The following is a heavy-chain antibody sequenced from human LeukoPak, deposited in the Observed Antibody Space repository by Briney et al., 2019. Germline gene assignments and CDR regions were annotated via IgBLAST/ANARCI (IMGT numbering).Heavy chain of an antibody. Sequence: GGSLRLSCAASGFAFSDSWMTWIRQAPGKGLEWVANIKQDASETHYVDSVKGRFTISRDNAKNSLYLQMNSLRAEDTAVYYCARETTNYAFWSGEKYYFDYWGQGTLVTVSS. CDR1: GFAFSDSW. J-gene: IGHJ4*02. CDR3: ARETTNYAFWSGEKYYFDY. V-gene: IGHV3-7*01. D-gene: IGHD3-3*01. CDR2: IKQDASET.